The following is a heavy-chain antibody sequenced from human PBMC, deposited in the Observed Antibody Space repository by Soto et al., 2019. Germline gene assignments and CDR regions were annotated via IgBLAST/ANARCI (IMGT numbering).Heavy chain of an antibody. CDR3: TGWADAFDI. V-gene: IGHV3-30*03. Sequence: QVQLVESGGGVVQPGRSLRLSCAASGFTFSSYGMHWVRQAPGKGLEWVAVISYDGSNKYYADSVKGRFTISRDNSKNTLYLQMNSLRAEDTAVYYCTGWADAFDIWGQGTMVTVSS. D-gene: IGHD3-16*01. CDR1: GFTFSSYG. CDR2: ISYDGSNK. J-gene: IGHJ3*02.